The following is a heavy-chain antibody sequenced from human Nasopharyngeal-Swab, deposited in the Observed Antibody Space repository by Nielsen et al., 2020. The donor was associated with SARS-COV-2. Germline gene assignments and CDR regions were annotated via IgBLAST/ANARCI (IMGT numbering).Heavy chain of an antibody. CDR3: ARDLGYSYGPYYGMDV. D-gene: IGHD5-18*01. V-gene: IGHV3-33*01. CDR2: IWYDGSNK. CDR1: GFTFSSYG. Sequence: GESLKISCAASGFTFSSYGMHWVRQAPGKGLEWVAVIWYDGSNKYYADSVKGRFTISRDNSKNTLYLQMNSLRAEDTAVYYCARDLGYSYGPYYGMDVWGQGTTVTVSS. J-gene: IGHJ6*02.